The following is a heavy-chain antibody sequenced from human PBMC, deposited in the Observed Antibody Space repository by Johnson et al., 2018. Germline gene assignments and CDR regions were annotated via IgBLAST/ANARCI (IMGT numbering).Heavy chain of an antibody. CDR1: GYTFTSYY. J-gene: IGHJ5*02. D-gene: IGHD2-21*02. CDR3: ARGRGMVVTATLYNWFDP. Sequence: QVQLVQSGAEVKKPGASVKVSCKASGYTFTSYYMHWVRQAPGQGLEWMGILNPSGGSTSYAQKFQGRVTMTRDTSTSTVYMELSSLGSGDTAGYYWARGRGMVVTATLYNWFDPWGQGTLVSVSS. CDR2: LNPSGGST. V-gene: IGHV1-46*01.